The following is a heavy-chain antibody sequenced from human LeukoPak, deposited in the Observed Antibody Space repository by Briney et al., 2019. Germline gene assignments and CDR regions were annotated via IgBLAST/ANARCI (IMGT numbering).Heavy chain of an antibody. CDR1: GFTFSSYA. D-gene: IGHD5-12*01. V-gene: IGHV3-30-3*01. CDR3: TRGLSGYSGYDPTGGALDY. CDR2: ISYDGSNK. J-gene: IGHJ4*02. Sequence: PGGSLRLSCAAPGFTFSSYAMHWVRQAPGKGLEWVAVISYDGSNKYYADSVKGRFTISRDDSKSIAYLQMNSLKTEDTAVYYCTRGLSGYSGYDPTGGALDYWGQGTLVTVSS.